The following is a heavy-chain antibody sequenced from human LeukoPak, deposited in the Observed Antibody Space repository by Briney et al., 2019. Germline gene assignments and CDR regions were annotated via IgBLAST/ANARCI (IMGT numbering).Heavy chain of an antibody. CDR3: AKDGGSGYYYFDY. CDR2: ISGSGGSI. J-gene: IGHJ4*02. Sequence: GGSLRLSCATSGFIFSSYAMSWVRQAPGRGLEWVSSISGSGGSIYYADSVKGRFTISRDNSKNTLYLQMNSLRAEDTAVYYCAKDGGSGYYYFDYWGQGTLVTVSS. CDR1: GFIFSSYA. V-gene: IGHV3-23*01. D-gene: IGHD3-22*01.